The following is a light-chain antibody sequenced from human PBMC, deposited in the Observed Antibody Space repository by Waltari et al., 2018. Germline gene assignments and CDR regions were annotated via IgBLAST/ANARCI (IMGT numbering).Light chain of an antibody. CDR3: QKYDGEVAI. CDR1: QSVTSNS. V-gene: IGKV3-20*01. J-gene: IGKJ4*01. Sequence: EIVFTHPPRTLSLSPGERPTLSCRASQSVTSNSLTWYQQKLGQAPRLLIYGTSSRATGIPDRFSGSGSGTDFSLTISRLEPEDFAVYYCQKYDGEVAIFGGGTKVEI. CDR2: GTS.